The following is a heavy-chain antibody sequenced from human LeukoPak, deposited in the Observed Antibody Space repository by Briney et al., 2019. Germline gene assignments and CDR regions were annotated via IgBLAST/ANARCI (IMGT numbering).Heavy chain of an antibody. Sequence: PGGSLRLSCEASGFIFGNYEMNWVRQAPGKGLEWVSYISTSGSTIYYADSVKGRFTISRDNAKNSLYLQMNSLRAEDTAVYYCARGPSGYHNTGGQGTLVTVSS. CDR3: ARGPSGYHNT. V-gene: IGHV3-48*03. D-gene: IGHD5-12*01. CDR2: ISTSGSTI. J-gene: IGHJ4*02. CDR1: GFIFGNYE.